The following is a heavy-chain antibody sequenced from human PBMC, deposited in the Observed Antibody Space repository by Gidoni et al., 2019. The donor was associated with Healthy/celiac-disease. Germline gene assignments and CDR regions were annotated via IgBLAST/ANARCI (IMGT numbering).Heavy chain of an antibody. CDR3: ARGGPPTYYYGSGSYSRSKNWFDP. CDR1: GGSFRGYY. V-gene: IGHV4-34*01. J-gene: IGHJ5*02. CDR2: INHSGST. Sequence: QVQLQQWGAGLLKPSETLSLTCAVYGGSFRGYYWSWIRQPPGKGLEWIGEINHSGSTNYNPSLKRRVTISVDTSKNQFSLKLSSVTAADTAVYYCARGGPPTYYYGSGSYSRSKNWFDPWGQGTLVTVSS. D-gene: IGHD3-10*01.